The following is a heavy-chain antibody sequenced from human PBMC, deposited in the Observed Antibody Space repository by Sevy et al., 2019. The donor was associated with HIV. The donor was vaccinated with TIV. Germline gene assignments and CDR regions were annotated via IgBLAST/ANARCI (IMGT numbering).Heavy chain of an antibody. V-gene: IGHV1-2*02. Sequence: ASVKVSCKASGYTFTGYYMHWVRQAPGQGLEWMGWINPNSGGTNYTQKFQGRVTMTRDTSISTAYMELSRLRSDDTAVYYWARQRIVAVAGIDYWGQGTLVTVSS. CDR2: INPNSGGT. CDR3: ARQRIVAVAGIDY. D-gene: IGHD6-19*01. J-gene: IGHJ4*02. CDR1: GYTFTGYY.